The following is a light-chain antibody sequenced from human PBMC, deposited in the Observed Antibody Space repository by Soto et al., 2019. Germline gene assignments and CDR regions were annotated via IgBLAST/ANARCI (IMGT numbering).Light chain of an antibody. Sequence: QSVLTQPPSASGSPGQSVAICCTGTASDIGGYNFVSWYQQHPGKAPKLLIYEVNKRPSGVPDRFSGSKSGNTASLTVSGLQAEDEADYYCSAHGGTNPFVFGTGTKVTVL. CDR1: ASDIGGYNF. J-gene: IGLJ1*01. CDR2: EVN. V-gene: IGLV2-8*01. CDR3: SAHGGTNPFV.